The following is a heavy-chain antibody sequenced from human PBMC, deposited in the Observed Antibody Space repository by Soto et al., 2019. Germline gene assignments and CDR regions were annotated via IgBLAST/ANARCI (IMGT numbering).Heavy chain of an antibody. Sequence: PGGSLRLSCAASGFTFSSYAMSWVRQAPGKGLEWVSAISGSGGSTYYADSVKGRFTISRDNSKNTLYLQMNSLRAEDTAVYYCAKDHDQIYYYYYMDVWGKGTTVTVSS. CDR1: GFTFSSYA. CDR3: AKDHDQIYYYYYMDV. V-gene: IGHV3-23*01. D-gene: IGHD1-1*01. J-gene: IGHJ6*03. CDR2: ISGSGGST.